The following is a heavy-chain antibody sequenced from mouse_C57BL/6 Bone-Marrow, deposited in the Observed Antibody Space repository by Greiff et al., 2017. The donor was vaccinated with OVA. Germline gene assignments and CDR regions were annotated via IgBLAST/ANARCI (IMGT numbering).Heavy chain of an antibody. Sequence: QVQLQQPGAELVKPGASVKLSCKASGYTFTSYWMHWVKQRPGRDLEWIGRIDPNSGGTKYNEKFKSKATLTVDKPSSTAYMQLSSLTSEDSAVYYCARRDCYSFYYFDYWGQGTTLTVSS. CDR3: ARRDCYSFYYFDY. CDR1: GYTFTSYW. CDR2: IDPNSGGT. D-gene: IGHD2-3*01. V-gene: IGHV1-72*01. J-gene: IGHJ2*01.